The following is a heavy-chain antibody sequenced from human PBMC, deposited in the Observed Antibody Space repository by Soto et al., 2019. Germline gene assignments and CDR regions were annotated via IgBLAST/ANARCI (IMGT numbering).Heavy chain of an antibody. CDR2: TYYRSKWYN. CDR3: ARAWIIRDRGAAPQKYNWFDP. J-gene: IGHJ5*02. V-gene: IGHV6-1*01. D-gene: IGHD2-2*03. Sequence: KQSQTLSLTCAISGDSVSSNSAAWNWIRQSPSRGLEWLGRTYYRSKWYNDYAVSVKSRITINPDTSKNQFSLQLNSVIPEDTAVYYCARAWIIRDRGAAPQKYNWFDPWGQGTLVTVSS. CDR1: GDSVSSNSAA.